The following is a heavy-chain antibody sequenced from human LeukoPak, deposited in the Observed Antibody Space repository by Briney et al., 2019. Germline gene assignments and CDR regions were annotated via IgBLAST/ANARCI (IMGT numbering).Heavy chain of an antibody. CDR2: ISGSGGST. CDR1: GFTFSSYA. Sequence: GGSLRLSCAASGFTFSSYAMSWVRQAPGKGLEWASAISGSGGSTYYADSVKGRFTISRDNSKNTLYVQMNSLRAEDTAVYYCARRSWSYGMDVWGQGTTVTVSS. CDR3: ARRSWSYGMDV. V-gene: IGHV3-23*01. D-gene: IGHD2-15*01. J-gene: IGHJ6*02.